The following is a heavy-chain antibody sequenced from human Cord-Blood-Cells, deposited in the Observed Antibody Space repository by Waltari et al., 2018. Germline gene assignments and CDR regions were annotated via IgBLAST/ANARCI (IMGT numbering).Heavy chain of an antibody. CDR1: GYSISSGYY. Sequence: QVQLQESGPGLVKPSETLSLTCAVSGYSISSGYYGGWLRQPPGKGLEWIGSIYHSGSTYYNPSLKSRVTISVDTSKNQFSLKLSSVTAADTAVYYCARGGNSIVVVPAAMWFDPWGQGTLVTVSS. J-gene: IGHJ5*02. D-gene: IGHD2-2*01. CDR2: IYHSGST. CDR3: ARGGNSIVVVPAAMWFDP. V-gene: IGHV4-38-2*01.